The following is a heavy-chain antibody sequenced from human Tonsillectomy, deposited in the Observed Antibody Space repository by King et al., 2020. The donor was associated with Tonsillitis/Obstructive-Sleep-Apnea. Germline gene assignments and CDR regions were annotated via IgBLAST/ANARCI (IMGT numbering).Heavy chain of an antibody. CDR1: GFTFDDYT. J-gene: IGHJ6*03. Sequence: VKLVESGGVVVQPGGSLRLSCAASGFTFDDYTMHWVRHAPGKGLEWVSLISWDGGSTHYADSVKGRFTISRDNSKNSLYLQMNSLRTEDTALYYCAKGLSTTIAARASSMDVWGKGTTVTVSS. CDR2: ISWDGGST. D-gene: IGHD6-6*01. V-gene: IGHV3-43*01. CDR3: AKGLSTTIAARASSMDV.